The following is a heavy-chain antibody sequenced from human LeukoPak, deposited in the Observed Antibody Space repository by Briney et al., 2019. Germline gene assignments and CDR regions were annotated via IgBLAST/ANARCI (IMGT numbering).Heavy chain of an antibody. J-gene: IGHJ4*02. CDR2: ISPTGYTI. CDR1: TFSFSNYE. CDR3: ARVGYHGSGSFDY. D-gene: IGHD3-10*01. Sequence: GGSLRLSCAASTFSFSNYEMNWDRQAPGQGLEWVSYISPTGYTIYYADSVKGRFTISRDSAKNSLYLQMSSLRAEDTAVYYCARVGYHGSGSFDYWGQGTLVTVSS. V-gene: IGHV3-48*03.